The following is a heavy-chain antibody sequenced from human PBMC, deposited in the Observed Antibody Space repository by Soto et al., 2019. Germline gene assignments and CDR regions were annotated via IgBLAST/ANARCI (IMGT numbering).Heavy chain of an antibody. CDR3: AKSFGSVTIRSFDY. D-gene: IGHD2-21*02. CDR1: GFTFSSYG. CDR2: ISNRGDST. J-gene: IGHJ4*02. V-gene: IGHV3-23*01. Sequence: PGGSLRLSCAASGFTFSSYGMSWVRQAPGKGLEWVSAISNRGDSTNYADSVKGRFTISKDNSKNTLYLQMNSLRAEDTAIYFCAKSFGSVTIRSFDYWGQGTPVTVSS.